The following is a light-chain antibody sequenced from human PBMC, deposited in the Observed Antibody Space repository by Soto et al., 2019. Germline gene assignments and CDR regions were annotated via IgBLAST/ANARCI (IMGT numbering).Light chain of an antibody. CDR1: QAIRND. V-gene: IGKV1-17*01. CDR2: GSS. Sequence: DIQMTQSPSSLSASVGDRVTITCRASQAIRNDLAWYQQKPGRAPKRLIYGSSSLQSGVPSRFSGRGSGTEFTLTSISLQPEDYATYYCLQHNVFPRTFGQGTKVEIK. CDR3: LQHNVFPRT. J-gene: IGKJ1*01.